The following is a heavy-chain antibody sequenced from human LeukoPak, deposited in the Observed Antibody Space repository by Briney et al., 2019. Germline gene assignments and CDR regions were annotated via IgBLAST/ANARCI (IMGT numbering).Heavy chain of an antibody. CDR2: IRYDGSNK. Sequence: PGGSLRLSCAASGFTFSSYGMHWVRQAPGKGLEWVPFIRYDGSNKYYADSVKGRFTISRDNSKISLYLQMNSLRAEDTAVYYCAKGLPYYYDSSGYYSEWGQGTLVTVSS. J-gene: IGHJ4*02. CDR3: AKGLPYYYDSSGYYSE. D-gene: IGHD3-22*01. CDR1: GFTFSSYG. V-gene: IGHV3-30*02.